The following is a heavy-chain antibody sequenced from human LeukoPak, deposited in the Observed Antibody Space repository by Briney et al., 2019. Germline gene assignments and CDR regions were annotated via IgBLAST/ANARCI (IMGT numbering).Heavy chain of an antibody. CDR2: ISWNSGSI. J-gene: IGHJ3*02. Sequence: GGSLRLSCAASGFTFSIYAMSWVRQAPGKGLEWVSGISWNSGSIGYADSVKGRFTISRDNAKNSLYLQMNSLRAEDTALYYCAKDFYYYDSSHAFDIWAKGQWSPSLQ. V-gene: IGHV3-9*01. D-gene: IGHD3-22*01. CDR1: GFTFSIYA. CDR3: AKDFYYYDSSHAFDI.